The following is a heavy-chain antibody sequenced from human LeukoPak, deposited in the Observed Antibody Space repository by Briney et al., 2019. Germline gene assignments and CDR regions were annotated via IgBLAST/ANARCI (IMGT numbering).Heavy chain of an antibody. CDR3: ARGESYYYYDSSGYDY. CDR1: GYTFTSYA. CDR2: INTNTGNP. V-gene: IGHV7-4-1*02. D-gene: IGHD3-22*01. Sequence: ASVKVSCKASGYTFTSYAMNWVRQAPGRGLEWMGWINTNTGNPTYAQGFTGRFVFSLDTSVSTAYLQISSLKAEDTAVYYCARGESYYYYDSSGYDYWGQGTLVTVSS. J-gene: IGHJ4*02.